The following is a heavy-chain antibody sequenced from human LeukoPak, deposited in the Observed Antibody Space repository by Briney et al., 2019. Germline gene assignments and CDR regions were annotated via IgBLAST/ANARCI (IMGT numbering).Heavy chain of an antibody. D-gene: IGHD3-9*01. V-gene: IGHV4-39*07. CDR2: IYYSGST. Sequence: PSETLSLTCTVSGGSISSSSYYWGWIRQPPGKGLEWIGSIYYSGSTNYNPSLKSRVTISVDTSKNQFSLKLSSVTAADTAVYYCARVRYDYYYMDVWGKGTTVTVSS. CDR3: ARVRYDYYYMDV. CDR1: GGSISSSSYY. J-gene: IGHJ6*03.